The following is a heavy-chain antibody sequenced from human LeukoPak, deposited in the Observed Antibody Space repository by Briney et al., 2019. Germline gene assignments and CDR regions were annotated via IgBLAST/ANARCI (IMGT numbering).Heavy chain of an antibody. V-gene: IGHV3-64*01. D-gene: IGHD1-26*01. CDR1: GFIFSSYAMHYA. J-gene: IGHJ4*02. CDR3: AREVGGIFDY. CDR2: INSNVGNT. Sequence: GGSLRLSCAASGFIFSSYAMHYAMHWVRQAPGKGLEYVSAINSNVGNTYYANSVKGRFTISRDNSKNVLYLQMGSLRAEDMAVYYCAREVGGIFDYWGQGTLVTVSS.